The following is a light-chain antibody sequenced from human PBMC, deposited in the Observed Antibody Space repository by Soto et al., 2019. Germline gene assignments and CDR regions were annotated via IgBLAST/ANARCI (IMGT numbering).Light chain of an antibody. CDR3: SSYPGSTNFWV. V-gene: IGLV2-8*01. J-gene: IGLJ1*01. CDR1: SSDIGGYDF. Sequence: SVLTQPPSASGSPGQSVTISCTGTSSDIGGYDFVSWYQVRPGEAPQLIIYEVSKRPSGVPDRFSGSKSGNTASLTVSGLQAEDETDYHWSSYPGSTNFWVLGTGTKVTVL. CDR2: EVS.